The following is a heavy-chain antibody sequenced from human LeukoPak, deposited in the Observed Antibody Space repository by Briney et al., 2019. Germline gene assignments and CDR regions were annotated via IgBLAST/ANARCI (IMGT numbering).Heavy chain of an antibody. V-gene: IGHV4-4*07. J-gene: IGHJ4*02. D-gene: IGHD3-10*01. Sequence: SETLSLTCTISGGSISSYYWSWIRQPAGKGLEWIGRIYTSGSTNYNPSLKSRVTMSVDTSKNQFSLKLSSVTAADTAVYYCARDPGVRGVKAPYFDYWGQGTLVTVSS. CDR2: IYTSGST. CDR1: GGSISSYY. CDR3: ARDPGVRGVKAPYFDY.